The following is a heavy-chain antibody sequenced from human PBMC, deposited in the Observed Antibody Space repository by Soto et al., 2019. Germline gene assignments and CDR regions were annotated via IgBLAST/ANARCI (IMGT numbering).Heavy chain of an antibody. D-gene: IGHD1-1*01. V-gene: IGHV4-39*01. CDR1: GGSISSSSYY. J-gene: IGHJ6*03. Sequence: SETLSLTCTVSGGSISSSSYYWGWIRQPPGKGLEWIGSIYYSGSTYYNPSLKSRVTISVDTSKNQFSLKLSSVTAADTAVYYCARHAIDEGGTPRGTSGYYYYMDVWGKGTTVTVSS. CDR3: ARHAIDEGGTPRGTSGYYYYMDV. CDR2: IYYSGST.